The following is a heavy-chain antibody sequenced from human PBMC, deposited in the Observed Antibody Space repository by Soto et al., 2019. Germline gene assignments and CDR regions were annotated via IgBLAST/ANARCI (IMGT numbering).Heavy chain of an antibody. CDR3: ARVVSRGRPNWFDP. J-gene: IGHJ5*02. CDR1: GGSFSGYY. CDR2: INQSGST. V-gene: IGHV4-34*01. D-gene: IGHD1-26*01. Sequence: SETLSLTCAVYGGSFSGYYCTWIRQPPGKGLEWIGEINQSGSTNYNPSLKSRVTISVDMSKNQFSLKMSSVTAADTAVYYCARVVSRGRPNWFDPWGQGTLVTVSS.